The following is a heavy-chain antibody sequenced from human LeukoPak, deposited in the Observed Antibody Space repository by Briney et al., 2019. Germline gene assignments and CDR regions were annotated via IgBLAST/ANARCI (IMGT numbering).Heavy chain of an antibody. CDR3: ARLDFWSGYYYFDY. CDR2: IYPGDSDP. Sequence: GESLKISCKGSGYSFTNYWIAWVRQMPGKGLEWMGIIYPGDSDPRYSPSFQGQVTISADKSVNTAYLQWSSLKASDTAIYFCARLDFWSGYYYFDYWGQRTLVTV. CDR1: GYSFTNYW. J-gene: IGHJ4*02. D-gene: IGHD3-3*01. V-gene: IGHV5-51*01.